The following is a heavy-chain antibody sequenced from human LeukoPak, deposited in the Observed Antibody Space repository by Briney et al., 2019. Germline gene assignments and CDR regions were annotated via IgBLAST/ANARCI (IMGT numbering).Heavy chain of an antibody. D-gene: IGHD3-22*01. J-gene: IGHJ4*02. V-gene: IGHV4-34*01. CDR1: GGSFSGYY. Sequence: PSETLSLTCAVCGGSFSGYYWSWIRQPPGKGLEWIGEINHSGSTNYNPSLKSRVTISVDTSKNQFSLKLSSVTAADTAVYYCARAGGYYYGGSDYWGQGTLVTVSS. CDR3: ARAGGYYYGGSDY. CDR2: INHSGST.